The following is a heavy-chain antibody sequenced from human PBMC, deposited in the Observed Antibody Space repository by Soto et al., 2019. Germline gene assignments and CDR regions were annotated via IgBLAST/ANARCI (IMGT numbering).Heavy chain of an antibody. J-gene: IGHJ6*02. V-gene: IGHV3-23*01. CDR2: ISGSGGST. D-gene: IGHD3-22*01. CDR3: AKDHLGNYYDSSGYYPRPYYYYGMDV. Sequence: PGGSLRLSCAASGFTFSSYAMSWVRQAPGKGLEWVSAISGSGGSTYYADSVKGRFTISRDNSKNTLYLQMNSLRAEDTAVYYCAKDHLGNYYDSSGYYPRPYYYYGMDVWGQGTTVTVSS. CDR1: GFTFSSYA.